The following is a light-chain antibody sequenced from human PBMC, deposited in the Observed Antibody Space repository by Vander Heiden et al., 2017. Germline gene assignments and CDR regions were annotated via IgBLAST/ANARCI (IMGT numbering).Light chain of an antibody. CDR2: DAS. V-gene: IGKV3D-20*01. J-gene: IGKJ5*01. CDR1: QSVSSSY. CDR3: QQYGSSPPIT. Sequence: IVLTQSPAPLSLSPGARAALSCGASQSVSSSYLAWYQQKPGLAPRLLIYDASSRATGIPDRFSGSGSGTDFTLTISRLEPEDFAVYYCQQYGSSPPITFGQGTRLEIK.